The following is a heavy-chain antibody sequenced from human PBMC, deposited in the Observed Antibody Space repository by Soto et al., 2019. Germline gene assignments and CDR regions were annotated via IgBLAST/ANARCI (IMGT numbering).Heavy chain of an antibody. V-gene: IGHV4-34*01. J-gene: IGHJ4*02. CDR3: ARASYTWKGFDY. CDR2: INHSGST. CDR1: GGSFSGYY. D-gene: IGHD1-20*01. Sequence: SETLSLSCAVYGGSFSGYYWSWIRQPPGKGLEWIGEINHSGSTNYNPSLKSRVTISVDTSKNQFSLKLSSVTAADTAVYYCARASYTWKGFDYWGQGTLVTVSS.